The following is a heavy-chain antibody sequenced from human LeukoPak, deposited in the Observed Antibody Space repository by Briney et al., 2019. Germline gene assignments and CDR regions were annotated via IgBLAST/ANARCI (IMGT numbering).Heavy chain of an antibody. CDR2: MYHSGTA. D-gene: IGHD3-22*01. J-gene: IGHJ3*02. CDR3: ARARLLNYYDSSGSTHDAFDI. V-gene: IGHV4-38-2*02. CDR1: GFSISSGYY. Sequence: SETLSLTCSVYGFSISSGYYWGWIRQSPGKGLEWIGSMYHSGTAYYNPALKSRVTISLDTSENQFSLKLSSVTAADTAVYYCARARLLNYYDSSGSTHDAFDIWGQGTMVTVSS.